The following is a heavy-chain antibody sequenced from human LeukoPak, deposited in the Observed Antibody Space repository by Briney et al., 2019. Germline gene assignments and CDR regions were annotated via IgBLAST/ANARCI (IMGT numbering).Heavy chain of an antibody. Sequence: GASVKVSCKASGYTFTSYGISWVRQAPGQGLEWMGWISAYNGNTNYAQKLQGRVTMTTDTSTSTAYMELSSLRSEDTAVYYCARGNSGYGTHYQFDYWGQGTLVTVYS. CDR2: ISAYNGNT. D-gene: IGHD5-12*01. CDR3: ARGNSGYGTHYQFDY. J-gene: IGHJ4*02. V-gene: IGHV1-18*01. CDR1: GYTFTSYG.